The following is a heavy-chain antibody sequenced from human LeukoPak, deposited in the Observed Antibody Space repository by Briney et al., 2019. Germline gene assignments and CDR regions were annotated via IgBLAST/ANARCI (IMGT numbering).Heavy chain of an antibody. CDR1: GFIFSSFA. J-gene: IGHJ3*02. D-gene: IGHD4-17*01. V-gene: IGHV3-23*01. CDR2: ISSSGSTT. CDR3: AKAPNGDYVGAFEM. Sequence: GGSLRLSCEASGFIFSSFAVSWVRQAPGEGLEWVSSISSSGSTTYYADSVKGRFTISRDNIRNTLNLQMNSLRPDDTALYYCAKAPNGDYVGAFEMWGLGTMVTVSS.